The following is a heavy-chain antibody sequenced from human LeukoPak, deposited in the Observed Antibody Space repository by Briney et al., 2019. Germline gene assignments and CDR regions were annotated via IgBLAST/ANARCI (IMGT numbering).Heavy chain of an antibody. CDR3: ARDRYCSSTSCYAYHFDY. V-gene: IGHV6-1*01. D-gene: IGHD2-2*01. J-gene: IGHJ4*02. Sequence: SQTLSLTCVISGDSVSSSSGTWNWIRQTAWRGLEWLGRTYYRSQWYNDYAESVKSRITINPDTSKNQFSLQLNSVTPEDTAVYYCARDRYCSSTSCYAYHFDYWGQGTLVTVSS. CDR1: GDSVSSSSGT. CDR2: TYYRSQWYN.